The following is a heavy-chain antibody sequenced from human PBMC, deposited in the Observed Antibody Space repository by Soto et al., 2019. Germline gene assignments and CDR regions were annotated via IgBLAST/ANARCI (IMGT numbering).Heavy chain of an antibody. V-gene: IGHV4-61*01. CDR2: IYHSGST. CDR1: GGSVSSNNYY. J-gene: IGHJ4*02. CDR3: ASAGGLGAVAADY. D-gene: IGHD6-19*01. Sequence: PSETLSLTCTVSGGSVSSNNYYWNWIRQPPGKGLEWIGYIYHSGSTYYNPSLKSRVTISVDRSKNQFSLKLSSVTAADTAVYYCASAGGLGAVAADYWGQGTLVTVS.